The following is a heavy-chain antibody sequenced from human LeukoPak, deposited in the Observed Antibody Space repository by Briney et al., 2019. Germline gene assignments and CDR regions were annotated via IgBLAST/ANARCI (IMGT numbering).Heavy chain of an antibody. Sequence: GRSLRLSCTASGFTFGDYAMSWVRQAPGKGLEWVGFIRSKAYGGTTEYAASVKGRFTISGDDSKIIAYLQMNSLKTEDTAVYYCTREEYYYDSSGYYDYWGQGTLVTVSS. J-gene: IGHJ4*02. CDR3: TREEYYYDSSGYYDY. D-gene: IGHD3-22*01. CDR2: IRSKAYGGTT. V-gene: IGHV3-49*04. CDR1: GFTFGDYA.